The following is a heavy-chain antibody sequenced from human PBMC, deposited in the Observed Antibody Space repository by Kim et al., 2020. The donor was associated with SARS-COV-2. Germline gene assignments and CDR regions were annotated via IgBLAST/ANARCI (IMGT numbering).Heavy chain of an antibody. J-gene: IGHJ3*02. Sequence: SVKVSCKASGGTFSSDTINWVRQAPGQGLEWMGRIIPILGIANYAQKFQGRVTITADKSTSTAYMELSSLRSEDTAVYHCARENRLGDILTDDVFDIWGQGTMVTVSS. CDR1: GGTFSSDT. V-gene: IGHV1-69*04. CDR3: ARENRLGDILTDDVFDI. CDR2: IIPILGIA. D-gene: IGHD3-9*01.